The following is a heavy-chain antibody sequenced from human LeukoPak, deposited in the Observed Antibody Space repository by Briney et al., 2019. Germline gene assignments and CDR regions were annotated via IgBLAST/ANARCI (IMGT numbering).Heavy chain of an antibody. Sequence: GGSLRLSCAASGFTFSSYAVSWVRQAPGKGLEWVSAITDNGGSTYYADSVKGRFTISRDNSKNTLYLQMNSLRAEDTALYYCFLSPPAAIRRKTPREYSSSSEIIYYFDYWGQGTLVTVSS. D-gene: IGHD6-6*01. CDR3: FLSPPAAIRRKTPREYSSSSEIIYYFDY. CDR2: ITDNGGST. CDR1: GFTFSSYA. V-gene: IGHV3-23*01. J-gene: IGHJ4*02.